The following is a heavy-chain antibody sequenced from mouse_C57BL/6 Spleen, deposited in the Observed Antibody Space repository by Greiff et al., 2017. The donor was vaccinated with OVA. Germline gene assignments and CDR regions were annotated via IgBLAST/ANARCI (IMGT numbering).Heavy chain of an antibody. J-gene: IGHJ1*03. D-gene: IGHD2-5*01. CDR3: ARGAYSNNWYFDV. V-gene: IGHV1-64*01. CDR2: IHPNSGST. Sequence: VQLQQPGAELVKPGASVKLSCKASGYTFTSYWMHWVKQRPGQGLEWIGMIHPNSGSTNYNEKFKSKATLTVDKSSSTAYMQLSSLTSEDSAVYYCARGAYSNNWYFDVWGTGTTVTVSS. CDR1: GYTFTSYW.